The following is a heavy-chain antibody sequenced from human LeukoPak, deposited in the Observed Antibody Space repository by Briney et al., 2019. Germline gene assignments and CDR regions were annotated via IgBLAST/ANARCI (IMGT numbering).Heavy chain of an antibody. V-gene: IGHV3-30*02. D-gene: IGHD2-2*01. J-gene: IGHJ5*02. CDR2: IRYDGSNK. CDR3: ARQVVPAADLLPPLDP. CDR1: GFTFSSYG. Sequence: GGSLRLSCAASGFTFSSYGMHWVRQAPGKGLEWVAFIRYDGSNKYYADSVKGRLTISRDNAKNSLYLQMNSLRAEDTALYYCARQVVPAADLLPPLDPWGQGTLVTVSS.